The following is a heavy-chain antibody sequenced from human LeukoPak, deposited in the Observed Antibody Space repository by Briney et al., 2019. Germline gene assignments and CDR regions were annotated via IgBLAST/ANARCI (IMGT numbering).Heavy chain of an antibody. CDR1: GGTFSSYA. CDR3: ARGGEQWLADY. Sequence: GASVKVSCKASGGTFSSYAISWVRQAPGQGLEWMGGIIPIFGTANYAQKFQRRVTITADESTSTAYMELSSLRSEDTAVYYCARGGEQWLADYWGQGTLVTVSS. J-gene: IGHJ4*02. V-gene: IGHV1-69*01. CDR2: IIPIFGTA. D-gene: IGHD6-19*01.